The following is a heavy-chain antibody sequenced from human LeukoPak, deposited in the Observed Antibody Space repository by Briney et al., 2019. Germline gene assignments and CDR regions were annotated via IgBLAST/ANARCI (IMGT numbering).Heavy chain of an antibody. CDR2: MNPNSGNT. D-gene: IGHD6-19*01. CDR3: ARSSRGWYVGAFDY. Sequence: ASVKVSCKASGYTFTSYDINWVRQATGQGLEWMGWMNPNSGNTGYAQKFQGRVTITRNTSISTAYMELSSLRSEDTAVYYCARSSRGWYVGAFDYWGQGTLVTVSS. J-gene: IGHJ4*02. V-gene: IGHV1-8*03. CDR1: GYTFTSYD.